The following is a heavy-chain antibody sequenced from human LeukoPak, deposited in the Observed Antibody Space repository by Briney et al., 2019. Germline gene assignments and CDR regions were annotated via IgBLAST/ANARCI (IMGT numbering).Heavy chain of an antibody. CDR3: AGGPCFSSSSCPYYFDY. J-gene: IGHJ4*02. Sequence: ASVKVSCKASGYTLLTYEINWVRQATGQGLEWMGWMNPNSGNTGYAQKFQGRVTSATNTSTSTAYMELSSLTSEDTVVYYCAGGPCFSSSSCPYYFDYWGQGTVVTVSS. CDR1: GYTLLTYE. CDR2: MNPNSGNT. V-gene: IGHV1-8*03. D-gene: IGHD2-2*01.